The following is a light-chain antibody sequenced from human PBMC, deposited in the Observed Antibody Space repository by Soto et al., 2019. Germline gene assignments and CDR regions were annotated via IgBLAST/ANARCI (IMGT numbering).Light chain of an antibody. Sequence: EIVMTQSPAILSVSPGESVTLSCRANQSVRTKLAWYQQKPGQAPRLLIYDASTRATGIPARFSGSGAGTEFTLTISSLQSEDFAIYYCQHYNNWPPFTFGPGTKVDIK. J-gene: IGKJ3*01. V-gene: IGKV3-15*01. CDR1: QSVRTK. CDR2: DAS. CDR3: QHYNNWPPFT.